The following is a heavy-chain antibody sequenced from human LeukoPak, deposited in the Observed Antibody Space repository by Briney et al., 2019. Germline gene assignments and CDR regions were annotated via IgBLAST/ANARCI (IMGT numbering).Heavy chain of an antibody. V-gene: IGHV5-51*01. Sequence: GGSLRLSCAASGFTFSSYWMSWVRQAPGKGLEWMGIIYPGASDTRYSPSFQGQVTISADKSISTAYLQWSSLEASDTAIYYCARHHGITMTPKPDYWGQGTLVTVSS. D-gene: IGHD3-22*01. J-gene: IGHJ4*02. CDR2: IYPGASDT. CDR3: ARHHGITMTPKPDY. CDR1: GFTFSSYW.